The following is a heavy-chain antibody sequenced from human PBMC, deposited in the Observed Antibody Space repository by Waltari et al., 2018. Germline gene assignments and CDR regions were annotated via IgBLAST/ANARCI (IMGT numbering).Heavy chain of an antibody. J-gene: IGHJ4*02. Sequence: QVQLQESGPGLVKPSETLSLTCTVSGGSISSYYWNWIRQPAGKGLEWIGRLYTSGSTNYNPSLKSRVTMSVDTSKNQFSLKLSSVTAADTAVYYCASCSRNNCYALDHWGQGTLVTVSS. CDR3: ASCSRNNCYALDH. CDR1: GGSISSYY. V-gene: IGHV4-4*07. CDR2: LYTSGST. D-gene: IGHD2-2*01.